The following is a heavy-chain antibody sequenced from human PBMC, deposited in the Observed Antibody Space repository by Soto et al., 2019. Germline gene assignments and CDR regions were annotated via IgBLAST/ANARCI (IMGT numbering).Heavy chain of an antibody. V-gene: IGHV1-2*04. J-gene: IGHJ5*02. Sequence: VKPCSKASGYGFTGSYRYWARQAPGQGLEWMGWINPNSGGTNYAQKFQGWVTMTRDTSISTAYMELSRLRSDDTAVYYCAREKYCSSTSCYRWFGPRGQGTLVPVSP. CDR1: GYGFTGSY. D-gene: IGHD2-2*02. CDR2: INPNSGGT. CDR3: AREKYCSSTSCYRWFGP.